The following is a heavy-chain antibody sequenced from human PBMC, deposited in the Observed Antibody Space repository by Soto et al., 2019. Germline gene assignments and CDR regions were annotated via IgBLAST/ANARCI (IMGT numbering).Heavy chain of an antibody. Sequence: QAQLVESGGGVVQPGRSLRLSCAASGFTFSSYGMHWVRQAPGTGLEWVAVISYDGGLQHYADSVKGRFTISSDNSKNMVLLQMNSLRAEDRGVYYCVSDRGYGHASVPYSWGQGTLVSVSS. V-gene: IGHV3-30*03. J-gene: IGHJ4*02. D-gene: IGHD5-18*01. CDR2: ISYDGGLQ. CDR3: VSDRGYGHASVPYS. CDR1: GFTFSSYG.